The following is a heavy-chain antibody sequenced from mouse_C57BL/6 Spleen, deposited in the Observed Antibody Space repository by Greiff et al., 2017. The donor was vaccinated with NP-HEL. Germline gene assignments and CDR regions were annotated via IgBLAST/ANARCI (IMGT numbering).Heavy chain of an antibody. V-gene: IGHV1-26*01. J-gene: IGHJ2*01. D-gene: IGHD2-5*01. CDR1: GYTFTDYY. CDR2: INPNNGGT. Sequence: VQLQQSGPELVKPGASVKISCKASGYTFTDYYMNWVKQSHGKSLEWIGDINPNNGGTSYNQKFKGKATLTVDKSSSTAYMELRSLTSEDSAVYYCARRGYSNPYYFDYWGQGTTLTVSS. CDR3: ARRGYSNPYYFDY.